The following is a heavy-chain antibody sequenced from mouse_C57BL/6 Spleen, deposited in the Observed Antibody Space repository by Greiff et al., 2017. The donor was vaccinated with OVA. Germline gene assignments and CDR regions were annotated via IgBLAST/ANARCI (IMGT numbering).Heavy chain of an antibody. Sequence: EVQLQESGGDLVKPGGSLKLSCAASGFTFSSYGMSWVRQTPDKRLEWVATISSGGSYTYYPDSVKGRFTISRDNAKNTLYLQMSSLKSEDTAMYYCARGDGSRRAMDYWGQGTSVTVSS. CDR3: ARGDGSRRAMDY. J-gene: IGHJ4*01. D-gene: IGHD1-1*01. V-gene: IGHV5-6*01. CDR2: ISSGGSYT. CDR1: GFTFSSYG.